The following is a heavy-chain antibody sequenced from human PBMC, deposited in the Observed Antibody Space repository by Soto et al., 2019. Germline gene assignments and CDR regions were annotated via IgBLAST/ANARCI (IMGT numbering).Heavy chain of an antibody. CDR1: GGTFSSYA. V-gene: IGHV1-69*13. Sequence: AASVKVSCKASGGTFSSYAISWVRQAPGQGLEWMGGIIPIFGTANYAQKFQGRVTITADESTSTAYMELSSLRSEDTAVYYCARGGDGYHDYWGQGXLVTVSS. CDR2: IIPIFGTA. CDR3: ARGGDGYHDY. D-gene: IGHD5-12*01. J-gene: IGHJ4*02.